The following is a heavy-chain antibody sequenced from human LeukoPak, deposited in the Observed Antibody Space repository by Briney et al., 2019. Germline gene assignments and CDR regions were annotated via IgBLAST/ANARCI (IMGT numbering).Heavy chain of an antibody. J-gene: IGHJ4*02. CDR3: ARGSDYVWGSYRPLGY. D-gene: IGHD3-16*02. Sequence: GASVKVSCKASGYTFTGYYMHWVRQATRQGLEWMGWMNPNSGNTGYAQKFQGRVTITRNTSISTAYMELSSLRSEDTAVYYCARGSDYVWGSYRPLGYWGQGTLVTVSS. CDR1: GYTFTGYY. V-gene: IGHV1-8*03. CDR2: MNPNSGNT.